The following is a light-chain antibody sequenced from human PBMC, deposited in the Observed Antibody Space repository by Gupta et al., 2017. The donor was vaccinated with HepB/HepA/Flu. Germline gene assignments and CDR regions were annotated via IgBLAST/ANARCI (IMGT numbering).Light chain of an antibody. CDR3: HQYGSSPRT. Sequence: IVLPQSPGTLSLSPGERDTLSCRARQSVSSSYLAWYQQKPGQAPRLLIYGASSRATGIPDRFSGSGSGTEFTLTISRREPEDFAVYYCHQYGSSPRTFGQGTKVEIK. CDR1: QSVSSSY. CDR2: GAS. V-gene: IGKV3-20*01. J-gene: IGKJ1*01.